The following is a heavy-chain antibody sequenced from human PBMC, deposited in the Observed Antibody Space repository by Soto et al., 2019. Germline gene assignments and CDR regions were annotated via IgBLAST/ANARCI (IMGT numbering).Heavy chain of an antibody. V-gene: IGHV5-51*01. CDR2: IYPDQSRA. CDR3: ARHEQSISPGSNYYGMDV. Sequence: GESLKISCKGSGYRFSAFWIGWVRQMPGKGLEWVAIIYPDQSRAMYSPAFQGQVTISVDKSISTAYLQWNSLKASDTAIYYCARHEQSISPGSNYYGMDVWGQGTTVTVSS. CDR1: GYRFSAFW. D-gene: IGHD3-3*02. J-gene: IGHJ6*02.